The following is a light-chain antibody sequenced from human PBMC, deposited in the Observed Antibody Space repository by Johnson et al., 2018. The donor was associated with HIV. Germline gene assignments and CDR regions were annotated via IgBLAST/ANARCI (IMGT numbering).Light chain of an antibody. J-gene: IGLJ1*01. CDR1: SSNIGNNY. CDR3: GTWESSLSAGYV. CDR2: DNN. V-gene: IGLV1-51*01. Sequence: LTQPPSVSAAPGQKVTISCSGSSSNIGNNYVSWYQQLPGTAPKLLIYDNNKRPSGIPDRFSGSKSGPSATLAITGLQTGDEAAYYCGTWESSLSAGYVFGTGTKVTVL.